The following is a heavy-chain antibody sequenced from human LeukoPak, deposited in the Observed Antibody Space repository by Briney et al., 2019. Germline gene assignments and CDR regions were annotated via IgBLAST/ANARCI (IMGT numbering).Heavy chain of an antibody. CDR2: ISSTSSTI. CDR3: AKSRSYYGSHCMDV. Sequence: GGSLRLSCAASGFTFSSFSMNWVRQAPGKGLEWVSYISSTSSTIYYADSVKGRFTISRDNSKNTLYLQMNSLRAEDTAVYYCAKSRSYYGSHCMDVWGKGTTVTISS. CDR1: GFTFSSFS. D-gene: IGHD3-10*01. V-gene: IGHV3-48*01. J-gene: IGHJ6*03.